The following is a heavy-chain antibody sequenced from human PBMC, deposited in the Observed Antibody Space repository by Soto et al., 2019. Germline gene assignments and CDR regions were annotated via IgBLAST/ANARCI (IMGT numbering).Heavy chain of an antibody. CDR2: INHSGST. CDR1: GGSFSGYY. J-gene: IGHJ4*02. V-gene: IGHV4-34*01. D-gene: IGHD3-10*01. Sequence: PSETLSLTCAVYGGSFSGYYWSWIRQPPGKGLEWIGEINHSGSTNYNPSLKSRVTISVDTSKNQFSLMLSSVTAADTAVYYCARSLYGSGSYYPNWGQGTLVTVSS. CDR3: ARSLYGSGSYYPN.